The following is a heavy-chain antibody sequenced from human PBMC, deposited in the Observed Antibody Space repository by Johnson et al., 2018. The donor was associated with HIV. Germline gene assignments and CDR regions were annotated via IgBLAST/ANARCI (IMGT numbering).Heavy chain of an antibody. CDR3: ARVRERWELLLSDGSDI. CDR2: ISSNGGST. CDR1: GFTFSSYA. Sequence: VQLVESGGGLVQPGGSLRLSCAASGFTFSSYAMHWVRQAPGKGLEYVSAISSNGGSTYYANSVKGRFTISRDNSKNTLYLQMNGLGPEDTAVYYCARVRERWELLLSDGSDIWGQGTMVTVSS. D-gene: IGHD1-26*01. J-gene: IGHJ3*02. V-gene: IGHV3-64*01.